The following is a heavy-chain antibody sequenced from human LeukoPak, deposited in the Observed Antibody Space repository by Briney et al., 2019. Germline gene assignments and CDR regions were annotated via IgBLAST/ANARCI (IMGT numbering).Heavy chain of an antibody. CDR1: GGSISSYY. J-gene: IGHJ4*02. V-gene: IGHV4-59*01. Sequence: SETLSLTCTVSGGSISSYYWSWIRQPPGKGLGWIGYIYYSGSTNYNPSLKSRVTISVDTSKNQFSLKLSSVTAADTAVYYCAGAGTYYYDSSGYYPPDYWGQGTLVTVSS. D-gene: IGHD3-22*01. CDR3: AGAGTYYYDSSGYYPPDY. CDR2: IYYSGST.